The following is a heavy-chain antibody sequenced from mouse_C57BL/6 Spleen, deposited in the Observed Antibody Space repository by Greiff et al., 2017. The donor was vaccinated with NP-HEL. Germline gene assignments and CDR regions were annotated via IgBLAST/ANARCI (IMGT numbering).Heavy chain of an antibody. CDR2: IHPNSGST. V-gene: IGHV1-64*01. CDR1: GYTFTSYW. Sequence: QVHVKQPGAELVKPGASVKLSCKASGYTFTSYWMHWVKQRPGQGLEWIGMIHPNSGSTNYNEKFKSKATLTVDKSSSTAYMQLSSLTSEDSAVYYCAKSTVVAPYYAMDYWGQGTSVTVSS. CDR3: AKSTVVAPYYAMDY. J-gene: IGHJ4*01. D-gene: IGHD1-1*01.